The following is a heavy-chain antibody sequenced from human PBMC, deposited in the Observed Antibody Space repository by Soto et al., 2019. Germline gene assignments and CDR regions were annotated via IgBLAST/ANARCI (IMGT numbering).Heavy chain of an antibody. CDR3: ARPLTFSWYSDPHSFDY. D-gene: IGHD6-13*01. J-gene: IGHJ4*02. Sequence: QVQLVQSGAEVKKPGASVKVSCKASGYTFTSYGISWVRQAPGQGLEWMGWISAYNGNTNYAQKLQGRVTMTTDTSTSTAYMELRSLRSNDTAVYYCARPLTFSWYSDPHSFDYWGQGTLVTVSS. CDR1: GYTFTSYG. CDR2: ISAYNGNT. V-gene: IGHV1-18*01.